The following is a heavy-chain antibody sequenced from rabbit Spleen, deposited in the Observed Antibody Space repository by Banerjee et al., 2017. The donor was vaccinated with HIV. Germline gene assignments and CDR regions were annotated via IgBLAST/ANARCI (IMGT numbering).Heavy chain of an antibody. CDR3: ARDLVAVIGWNFNL. CDR1: GVSFSDRDV. J-gene: IGHJ4*01. Sequence: QEQLVESGGDLVKPGASLTLTCTASGVSFSDRDVMCWVRQAPGKGLEWIACINTATGKAVYASWAKGRFTISKTSSTTVTLQMTSLTAADTATYFCARDLVAVIGWNFNLWGPGTLVTVS. V-gene: IGHV1S45*01. CDR2: INTATGKA. D-gene: IGHD1-1*01.